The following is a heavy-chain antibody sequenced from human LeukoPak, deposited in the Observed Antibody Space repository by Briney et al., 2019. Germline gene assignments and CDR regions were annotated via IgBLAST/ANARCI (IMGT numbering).Heavy chain of an antibody. CDR3: ARASHGWSIDY. CDR1: GLTFTNYW. Sequence: PGGSLRLSCAASGLTFTNYWIHWVRQVPGKGLVWVSYVTYDGSTTIYADSVKGRFTISRDNAQNTVYLQMNSLRADDTAIYYCARASHGWSIDYWGQGTLVSVSS. V-gene: IGHV3-74*01. J-gene: IGHJ4*02. CDR2: VTYDGSTT. D-gene: IGHD6-19*01.